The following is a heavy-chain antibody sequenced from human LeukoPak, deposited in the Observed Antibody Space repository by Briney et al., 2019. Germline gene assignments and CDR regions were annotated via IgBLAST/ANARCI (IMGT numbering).Heavy chain of an antibody. D-gene: IGHD5-12*01. Sequence: SETLSLTCTLSGGSISTYYWAWARQPPGQGLQWIGYVFYAGSANYSPSLKNRATISVDTSNNRFSLKLTSVSAADSALYFCARVDGSDYDNRGYFDSWGQGILVTVSS. V-gene: IGHV4-59*01. CDR1: GGSISTYY. CDR3: ARVDGSDYDNRGYFDS. CDR2: VFYAGSA. J-gene: IGHJ4*02.